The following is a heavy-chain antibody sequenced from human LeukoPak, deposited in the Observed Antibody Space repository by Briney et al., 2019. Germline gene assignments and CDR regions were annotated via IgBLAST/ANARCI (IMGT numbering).Heavy chain of an antibody. CDR2: INHSGST. CDR1: GGSFSVYY. Sequence: SETLSLTCAVYGGSFSVYYWSWIRQPPGKGLEWIGEINHSGSTNYNPSLKSRVTISVDTSNNHFSLKLSSVTAADTAVYYCARRFSRITMIRGEPWFDPWGQGTLVIVSS. J-gene: IGHJ5*02. V-gene: IGHV4-34*01. D-gene: IGHD3-10*01. CDR3: ARRFSRITMIRGEPWFDP.